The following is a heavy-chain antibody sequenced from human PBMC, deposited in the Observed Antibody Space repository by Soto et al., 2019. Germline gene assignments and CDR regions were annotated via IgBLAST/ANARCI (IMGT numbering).Heavy chain of an antibody. Sequence: LCGGSISSGDYWSWIRQPPGKGLEWIGNIYYSGSTYYNPSLKSRVTISVDTSKNQFSLKLSSVTAADTAIYYCARDTVVNYYYYGLDVWGQGTTVTVSS. CDR1: GGSISSGDY. CDR3: ARDTVVNYYYYGLDV. V-gene: IGHV4-30-4*01. D-gene: IGHD2-15*01. CDR2: IYYSGST. J-gene: IGHJ6*02.